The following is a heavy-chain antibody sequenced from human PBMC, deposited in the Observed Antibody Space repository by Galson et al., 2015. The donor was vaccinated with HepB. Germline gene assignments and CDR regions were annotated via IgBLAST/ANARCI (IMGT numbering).Heavy chain of an antibody. Sequence: SLRLSCAASGFTFSSYGMHWVRQAPGKGLEWVAVISYDGSNKYYADSVKGRFTISRDNSKNTLYLQMNSLRAEDTAVYYCAKDISVAGTGTHYYGMDVWGQGTTVTVSS. CDR3: AKDISVAGTGTHYYGMDV. V-gene: IGHV3-30*18. J-gene: IGHJ6*02. CDR1: GFTFSSYG. CDR2: ISYDGSNK. D-gene: IGHD6-19*01.